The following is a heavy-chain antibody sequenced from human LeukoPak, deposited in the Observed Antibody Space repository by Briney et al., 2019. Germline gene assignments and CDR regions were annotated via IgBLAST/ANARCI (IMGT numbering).Heavy chain of an antibody. CDR3: AKNNGFDY. D-gene: IGHD1-14*01. CDR2: ISSRGIST. Sequence: GGSLRLSRAASGFTFSSYAMSWVRQAPGKGLEWVSHISSRGISTFYADSVKGRFTISRDNSKNTLYLQMNSLRAEDTALYYCAKNNGFDYWGQGTLVTVSP. V-gene: IGHV3-23*01. CDR1: GFTFSSYA. J-gene: IGHJ4*02.